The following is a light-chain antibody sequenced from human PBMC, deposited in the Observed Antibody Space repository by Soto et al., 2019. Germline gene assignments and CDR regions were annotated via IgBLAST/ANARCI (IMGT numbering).Light chain of an antibody. CDR1: QSISSW. CDR2: DAS. CDR3: QQSSA. V-gene: IGKV1-5*01. Sequence: DIQMTQSPSTLSASVGDRVTITCRASQSISSWLAWYQQKPGKAPKLLICDASSLESGVPSRFSGSGSGTEFTLTISSLQPDDFATYYCQQSSAFGQGTKVEIK. J-gene: IGKJ1*01.